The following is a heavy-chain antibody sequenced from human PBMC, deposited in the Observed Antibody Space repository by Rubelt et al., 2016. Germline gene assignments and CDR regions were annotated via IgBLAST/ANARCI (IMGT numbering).Heavy chain of an antibody. CDR1: GFTFSGSE. D-gene: IGHD6-25*01. J-gene: IGHJ3*02. Sequence: GGSLRLSCAASGFTFSGSEMNWVRQAPGKGLEWGSYISDSGTTIYYADSVKGRLTISRDNAKQSLYLQMDTLRAEDTAVYYCARRLRQGDAFDIWGQGTLVTVSS. CDR2: ISDSGTTI. V-gene: IGHV3-48*03. CDR3: ARRLRQGDAFDI.